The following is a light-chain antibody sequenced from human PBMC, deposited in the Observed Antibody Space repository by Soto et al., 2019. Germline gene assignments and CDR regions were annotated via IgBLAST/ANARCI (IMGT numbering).Light chain of an antibody. V-gene: IGKV3-15*01. Sequence: EVLMTRSPATLSVSPGDRATLSCRASQSISSKLAWYQQQPGQAPRLLNYAASTRATAVPARFSGSGSGTEFTLTISSLQSEDFAVYYCQQYNNWPRTFGQGTKVDIK. CDR1: QSISSK. CDR3: QQYNNWPRT. CDR2: AAS. J-gene: IGKJ1*01.